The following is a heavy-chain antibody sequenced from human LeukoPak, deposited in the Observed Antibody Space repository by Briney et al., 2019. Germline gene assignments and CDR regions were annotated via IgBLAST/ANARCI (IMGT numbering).Heavy chain of an antibody. J-gene: IGHJ6*03. D-gene: IGHD5-18*01. Sequence: SETLSLTCTVSGGSISSYYWGWIRQPPGKGLEWIGSIYYSGSTYYNPSLKSRVTISVDTSKNQFSLKLSSVTAADTAVYYCAKGSYGTYYYYYYMDVWGKGTTVTISS. CDR1: GGSISSYY. CDR2: IYYSGST. CDR3: AKGSYGTYYYYYYMDV. V-gene: IGHV4-39*01.